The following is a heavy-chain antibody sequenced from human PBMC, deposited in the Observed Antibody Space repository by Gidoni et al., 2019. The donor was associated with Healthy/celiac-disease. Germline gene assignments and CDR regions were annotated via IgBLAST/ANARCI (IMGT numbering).Heavy chain of an antibody. J-gene: IGHJ6*03. V-gene: IGHV1-69*01. CDR3: ARAENMPETTVTMNYYYYMDV. CDR2: IIPIFGTA. D-gene: IGHD4-17*01. Sequence: QVQLVQSGAEAKKPGSSVTVSCKASGGTFSSDAFSWVRQAPGQGLEWMGGIIPIFGTANYAQKFQGRVTITADESTSTAYMELSSLRSEDTAVYYCARAENMPETTVTMNYYYYMDVWGKGTTVTVSS. CDR1: GGTFSSDA.